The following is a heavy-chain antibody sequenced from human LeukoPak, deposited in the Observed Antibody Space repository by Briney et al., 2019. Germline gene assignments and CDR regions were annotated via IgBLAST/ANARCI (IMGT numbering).Heavy chain of an antibody. D-gene: IGHD3-10*01. CDR3: ARGGSGSYFSWLDP. Sequence: ASVKVSCKASGYTFTGYYIHWVRQAPGQGLECVGWINPNSGGTNYAQKFQGRVTMTRDTSISTAYMELSRLRSDDTAVYYCARGGSGSYFSWLDPWGQGTLVTVSS. J-gene: IGHJ5*02. CDR1: GYTFTGYY. V-gene: IGHV1-2*02. CDR2: INPNSGGT.